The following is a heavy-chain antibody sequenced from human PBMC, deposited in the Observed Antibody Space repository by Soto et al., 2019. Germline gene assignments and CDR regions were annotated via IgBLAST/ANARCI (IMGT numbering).Heavy chain of an antibody. D-gene: IGHD3-10*01. CDR1: GYSFTSYW. Sequence: GESLKISCKGSGYSFTSYWIGWVRQMPGKGLEWMGIIYPGDSDTRYSPSFQGQVTISADKSISTAYLQWSSLKASDTAMYYCARQPGGGSGSAGAFDIWGQGTMVTVSS. V-gene: IGHV5-51*01. CDR3: ARQPGGGSGSAGAFDI. J-gene: IGHJ3*02. CDR2: IYPGDSDT.